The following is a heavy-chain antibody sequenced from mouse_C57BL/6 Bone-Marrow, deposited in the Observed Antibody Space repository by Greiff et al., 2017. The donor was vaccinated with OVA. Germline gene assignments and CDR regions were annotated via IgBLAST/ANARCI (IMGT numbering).Heavy chain of an antibody. J-gene: IGHJ1*03. V-gene: IGHV5-4*03. CDR3: ARADYYGHWYFDV. D-gene: IGHD1-1*01. CDR2: ISDGGSYT. Sequence: EVKVEESGGGLVKPGGSLKLSCAASGFTFSSYAMSWVRQTPEKRLEWVATISDGGSYTYYPDNVKGRFTISRDNAKNNLYLQMSHLKSEDTAMYYCARADYYGHWYFDVWGTGTTVTVSS. CDR1: GFTFSSYA.